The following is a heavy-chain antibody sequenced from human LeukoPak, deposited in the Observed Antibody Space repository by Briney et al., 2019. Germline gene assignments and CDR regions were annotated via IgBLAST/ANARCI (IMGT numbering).Heavy chain of an antibody. V-gene: IGHV1-8*03. D-gene: IGHD4-17*01. CDR2: MNPNSGNT. CDR3: ARGCSFYGDDYYYYMDV. J-gene: IGHJ6*03. Sequence: GASVKVSCKASGYTFTSYDINWVRQATGQGLEWMGWMNPNSGNTGYAQKFQGRVTITRNTSISTAYMELSSLRSEDTAVYYCARGCSFYGDDYYYYMDVWGKGTTVTVSS. CDR1: GYTFTSYD.